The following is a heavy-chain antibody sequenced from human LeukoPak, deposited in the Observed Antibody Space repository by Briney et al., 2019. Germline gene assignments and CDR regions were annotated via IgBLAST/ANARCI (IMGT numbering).Heavy chain of an antibody. V-gene: IGHV4-59*06. CDR3: ARVHYGGNSDY. D-gene: IGHD4-23*01. J-gene: IGHJ4*02. Sequence: SETLSLTCTVSGGSISSYYWSWIRQHPGKGMEWIGYIYYSGSTYYNPSLKSRVTISVDTSKNQFSLKLSSVTAADTAVYYCARVHYGGNSDYWGQGTLVTVSS. CDR1: GGSISSYY. CDR2: IYYSGST.